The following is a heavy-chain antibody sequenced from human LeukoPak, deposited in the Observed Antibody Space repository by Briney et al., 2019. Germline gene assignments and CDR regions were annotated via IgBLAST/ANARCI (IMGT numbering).Heavy chain of an antibody. V-gene: IGHV3-23*01. CDR2: TNSGGTST. J-gene: IGHJ4*02. CDR1: GFPFSAFS. CDR3: AKQSYARSLGE. D-gene: IGHD2-8*01. Sequence: GGSLRLSCATSGFPFSAFSMSWVRQAPGKGLEWISTTNSGGTSTYYAESVKGRFTISRDNSKNTLYLQMSSLRVEATAVYYCAKQSYARSLGEGGPGTLVSVSS.